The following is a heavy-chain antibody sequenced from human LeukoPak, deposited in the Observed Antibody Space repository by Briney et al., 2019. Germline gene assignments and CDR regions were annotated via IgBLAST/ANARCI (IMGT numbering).Heavy chain of an antibody. CDR3: ARVGTYYRSLDS. CDR2: IYHSGGT. D-gene: IGHD3-10*01. Sequence: SETLSLTCTVSGGSINDASWNWIRKPPGQGLEWIGYIYHSGGTNYNPSLKSRVTISLDTSKNQFSLKLSSVTAAYTAVYYCARVGTYYRSLDSWGQGTLVTVSS. V-gene: IGHV4-59*01. J-gene: IGHJ4*02. CDR1: GGSINDAS.